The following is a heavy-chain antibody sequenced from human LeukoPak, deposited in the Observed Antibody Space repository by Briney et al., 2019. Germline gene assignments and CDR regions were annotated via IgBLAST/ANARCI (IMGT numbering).Heavy chain of an antibody. J-gene: IGHJ4*02. CDR1: GFTFSSYA. CDR3: ARETNPRIVGATPFDY. D-gene: IGHD1-26*01. V-gene: IGHV3-30-3*01. CDR2: ISYDGSNK. Sequence: TGGSLRLSCAASGFTFSSYAMHWVRQAPGKGLEWVAVISYDGSNKYCADSVKGRFTISRDNSKNTLYLQMNSLRAEDTAVYYCARETNPRIVGATPFDYWGQGTLVTVSS.